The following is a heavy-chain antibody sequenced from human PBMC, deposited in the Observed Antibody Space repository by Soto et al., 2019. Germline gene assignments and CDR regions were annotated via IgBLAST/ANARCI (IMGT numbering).Heavy chain of an antibody. CDR1: GDSFNDYY. Sequence: VQLVQSGAEVKKPGASVKVSCKTSGDSFNDYYIHWVRQAPGQGLEWMGWINPNGGATKYAQKCQGRVTVTRDTSIRTVYMELSSLRSDDTALYYCARESGGATATLDYYYFYMDVWGKGTTVTVSS. D-gene: IGHD5-12*01. CDR3: ARESGGATATLDYYYFYMDV. V-gene: IGHV1-2*02. CDR2: INPNGGAT. J-gene: IGHJ6*03.